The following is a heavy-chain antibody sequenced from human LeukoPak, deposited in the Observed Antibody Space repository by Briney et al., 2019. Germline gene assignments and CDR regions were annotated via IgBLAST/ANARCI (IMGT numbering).Heavy chain of an antibody. J-gene: IGHJ4*02. CDR3: ARDGGIAAATYLFDY. D-gene: IGHD6-13*01. CDR2: ISYDGSNK. V-gene: IGHV3-30*04. CDR1: GFTFSSYA. Sequence: PGRSLRLSCAASGFTFSSYAMYWVRQAPGKGLEWVAVISYDGSNKYYADSVKGRFTISRDNSKNTLYLQMNSLRAEDTAVYYCARDGGIAAATYLFDYWGQGTLVTVSS.